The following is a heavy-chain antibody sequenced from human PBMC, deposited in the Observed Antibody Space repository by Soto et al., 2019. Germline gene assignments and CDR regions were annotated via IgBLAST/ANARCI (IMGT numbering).Heavy chain of an antibody. D-gene: IGHD3-22*01. CDR2: IYHGST. V-gene: IGHV4-30-2*01. Sequence: QLQLQESGSGLVKASQTLSLTCAVSGGSISSGGYSWSWIRPPPGKGLEWIGYIYHGSTYYNPSLKSRVTISIDRSKNQFSLKLSSVTAADTAVYYCASSGSRGIGAFDIWGQGTMVTVSS. J-gene: IGHJ3*02. CDR1: GGSISSGGYS. CDR3: ASSGSRGIGAFDI.